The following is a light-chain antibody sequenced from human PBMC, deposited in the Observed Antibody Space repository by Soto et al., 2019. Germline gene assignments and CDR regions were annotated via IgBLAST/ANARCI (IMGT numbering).Light chain of an antibody. V-gene: IGKV1-27*01. J-gene: IGKJ5*01. CDR2: AAS. CDR3: QKYNSAPPIT. CDR1: QGISNY. Sequence: DIQMTQSPSVLSASVGDRFTITCRVSQGISNYLSLYQQKPGKVPNLLIYAASTLQSGVPSRFSGSGSGTDFTLTISSLQPEDVATYYCQKYNSAPPITFGQGTRLEIK.